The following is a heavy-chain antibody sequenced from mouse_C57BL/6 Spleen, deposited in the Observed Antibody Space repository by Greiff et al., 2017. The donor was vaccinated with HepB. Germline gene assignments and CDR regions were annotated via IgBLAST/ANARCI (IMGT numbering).Heavy chain of an antibody. CDR2: IDTETGGT. Sequence: QVQLQQPGAELVRPGASVTLSCKASGYTFTDYEMHWVKQTPVHGLECIGAIDTETGGTAYNQKFKGKAILTADKTSSTAYMEHRSLTYEDTAVYYSTRGHYYRSSFPFTYRGRGTLVTVS. CDR3: TRGHYYRSSFPFTY. V-gene: IGHV1-15*01. CDR1: GYTFTDYE. D-gene: IGHD1-1*01. J-gene: IGHJ3*01.